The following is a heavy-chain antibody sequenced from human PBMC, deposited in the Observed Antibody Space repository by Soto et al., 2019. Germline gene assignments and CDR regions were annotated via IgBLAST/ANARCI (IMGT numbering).Heavy chain of an antibody. J-gene: IGHJ6*02. Sequence: PSEPLSLTCTVSDDFISSYYWNWIRQPAGKGLEWIGRVSTSGATNYNPSLESRVTMSVDTSKKQFSLKLTSVTAADTAVYFCARADYEILSGSYGMDVWDQGTTVTVSS. CDR3: ARADYEILSGSYGMDV. D-gene: IGHD3-9*01. CDR2: VSTSGAT. V-gene: IGHV4-4*07. CDR1: DDFISSYY.